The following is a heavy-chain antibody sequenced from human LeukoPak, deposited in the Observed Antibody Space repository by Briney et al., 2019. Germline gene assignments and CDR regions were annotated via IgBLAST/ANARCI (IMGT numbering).Heavy chain of an antibody. J-gene: IGHJ4*02. CDR2: IYSSGST. V-gene: IGHV4-59*01. D-gene: IGHD3-22*01. CDR1: GGSISSYY. CDR3: TRGQWLPVFDF. Sequence: SETPSLTCTVSGGSISSYYWSWIRQPPGKGLEWIGYIYSSGSTNYNPSLKSRLTISVDTSKNHFSLKLSSVTAADTAVYYCTRGQWLPVFDFWGQGTLVTVSS.